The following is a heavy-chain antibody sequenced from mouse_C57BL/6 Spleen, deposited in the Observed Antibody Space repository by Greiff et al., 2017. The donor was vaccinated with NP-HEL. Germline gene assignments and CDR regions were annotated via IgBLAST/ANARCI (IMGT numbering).Heavy chain of an antibody. CDR2: INPNYVTN. Sequence: VQLKESGPELVKPGASVKISCKASGYSFTDYHMNRVKQSNGKSLEWIGVINPNYVTNSYNQKFTGKGTLTVDKSSSAASMHLNSLTSEDSAGYDGARGGYGTYYSDYWGQCSTFTDAS. D-gene: IGHD2-1*01. V-gene: IGHV1-39*01. J-gene: IGHJ2*01. CDR3: ARGGYGTYYSDY. CDR1: GYSFTDYH.